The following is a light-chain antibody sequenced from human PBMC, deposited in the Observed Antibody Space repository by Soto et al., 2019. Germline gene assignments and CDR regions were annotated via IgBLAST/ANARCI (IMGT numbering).Light chain of an antibody. CDR3: QQYNSYPCT. Sequence: DIQMTQSPSTLSVSVGDRVTITCRASQSISTWLAWYQQKPGKAPKLLISKASSLESGVPSRFSGSGSGTEFTLTISSLQPDDFATYYCQQYNSYPCTFGQGTKLEIK. V-gene: IGKV1-5*03. CDR2: KAS. J-gene: IGKJ2*02. CDR1: QSISTW.